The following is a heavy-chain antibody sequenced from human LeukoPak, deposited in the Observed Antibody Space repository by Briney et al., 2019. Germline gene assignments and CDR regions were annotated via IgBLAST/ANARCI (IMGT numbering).Heavy chain of an antibody. J-gene: IGHJ4*02. CDR2: ISGSGSST. D-gene: IGHD6-19*01. V-gene: IGHV3-23*01. CDR3: AKGVAVASPYYFDY. Sequence: GGPLRLSCAASGFTFSSYAMSWVRQAPGKGLEWVSPISGSGSSTYYADSVKGRFTISRDNSKNTLYLQMNSLRAEDTAVYYCAKGVAVASPYYFDYWGQGTLVTVSS. CDR1: GFTFSSYA.